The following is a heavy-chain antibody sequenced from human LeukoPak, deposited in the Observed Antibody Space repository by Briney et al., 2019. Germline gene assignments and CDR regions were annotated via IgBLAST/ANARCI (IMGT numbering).Heavy chain of an antibody. CDR1: GGSFSDYW. Sequence: SETLSLTCAVYGGSFSDYWYAWIRQSPGKGLEWMGEINHSGTTTYIPSLKSRVSMSVDTSKNQLSLSLRSVTAADAAVYFCARYYGSGRDSDYWGQGTLVTVSS. J-gene: IGHJ4*02. CDR2: INHSGTT. V-gene: IGHV4-34*01. CDR3: ARYYGSGRDSDY. D-gene: IGHD3-10*01.